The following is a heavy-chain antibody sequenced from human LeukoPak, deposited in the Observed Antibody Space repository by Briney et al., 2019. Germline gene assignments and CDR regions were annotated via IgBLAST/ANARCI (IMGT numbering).Heavy chain of an antibody. J-gene: IGHJ4*02. CDR3: ARDKGVAYCGGDCYYGVVEI. D-gene: IGHD2-21*01. CDR2: INPNSGGT. CDR1: RYTFTDYY. V-gene: IGHV1-2*02. Sequence: GASVKVSCKASRYTFTDYYIHWVRQAPGQGLEWMGWINPNSGGTNYAQKFQGRVTMTRDTSISTVYMELSRLRSDDAAVYYCARDKGVAYCGGDCYYGVVEIWGQGTPVTVSS.